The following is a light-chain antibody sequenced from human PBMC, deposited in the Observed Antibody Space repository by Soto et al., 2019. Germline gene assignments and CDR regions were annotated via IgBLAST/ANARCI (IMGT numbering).Light chain of an antibody. Sequence: EIVMTQSPATLSVSPGERATLSCRASQSVGINLAWFQQKPGQAPRLLIYGASTRATGIPARFSGSGSGTEFTLTISSLEPEDFAVYYCQQRSNWPPLFTFGPGTKVDIK. V-gene: IGKV3-15*01. CDR3: QQRSNWPPLFT. CDR1: QSVGIN. J-gene: IGKJ3*01. CDR2: GAS.